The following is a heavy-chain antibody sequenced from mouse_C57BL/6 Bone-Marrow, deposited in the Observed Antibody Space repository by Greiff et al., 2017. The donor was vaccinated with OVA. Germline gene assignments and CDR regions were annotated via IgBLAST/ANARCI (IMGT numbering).Heavy chain of an antibody. J-gene: IGHJ1*03. CDR3: ARQPWYFDV. V-gene: IGHV5-6*01. CDR1: GFTFSSYG. CDR2: ISSGGSYT. Sequence: EVKGVESGGDLVKPGGSLKLSCAASGFTFSSYGMSWVRQTPDKRLEWVATISSGGSYTYYPDSVKGRFTISRDNAKNTLYLQMSSLKSEDTAMYYCARQPWYFDVWGTGTTVTVSS.